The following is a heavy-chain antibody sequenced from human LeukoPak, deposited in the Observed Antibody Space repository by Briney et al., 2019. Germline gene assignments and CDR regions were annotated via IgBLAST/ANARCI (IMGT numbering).Heavy chain of an antibody. CDR3: ARQVVPAADWFDP. Sequence: GESLKISCKGSGYSFTSYWIGWVRQMPGKGLEWMGIIYPGDADTRYSPSFQGQVTISADKSISTAYLQWSSLKASDTAMYYCARQVVPAADWFDPWGQGTLVTVSS. J-gene: IGHJ5*02. V-gene: IGHV5-51*01. D-gene: IGHD2-2*01. CDR2: IYPGDADT. CDR1: GYSFTSYW.